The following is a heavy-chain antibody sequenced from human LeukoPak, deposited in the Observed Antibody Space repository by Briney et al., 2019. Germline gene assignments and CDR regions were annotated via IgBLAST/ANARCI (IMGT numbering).Heavy chain of an antibody. Sequence: ASVKVSCKASGYTFTGYYMHWVRQATGQGLEWMGWMNPNSGNTGYAQKFQGRVTMTRNTSISTAYMELSSLRSEDTAVYYCARGLYGDYDNGYYYYYYMDVWGKGTTVTISS. CDR2: MNPNSGNT. CDR1: GYTFTGYY. J-gene: IGHJ6*03. V-gene: IGHV1-8*02. D-gene: IGHD4-17*01. CDR3: ARGLYGDYDNGYYYYYYMDV.